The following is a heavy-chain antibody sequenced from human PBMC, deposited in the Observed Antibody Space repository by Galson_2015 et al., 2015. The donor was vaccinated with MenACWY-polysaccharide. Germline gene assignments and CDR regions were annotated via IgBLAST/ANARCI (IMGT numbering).Heavy chain of an antibody. V-gene: IGHV1-46*04. J-gene: IGHJ4*02. CDR2: INPSGGST. Sequence: VKVSCKASGYSFTSNYIHWVRQAPGQGLEWMGIINPSGGSTTYAQKLQGRVTTTRDTSTRTVYVELSSLSFEDTAVYYCARGKAVTSTNDYFDYWGQGTLVTVSS. CDR1: GYSFTSNY. CDR3: ARGKAVTSTNDYFDY. D-gene: IGHD6-19*01.